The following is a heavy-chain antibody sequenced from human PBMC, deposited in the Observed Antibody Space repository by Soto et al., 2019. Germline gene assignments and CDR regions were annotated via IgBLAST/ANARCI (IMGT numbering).Heavy chain of an antibody. V-gene: IGHV1-69*01. CDR3: ARGGGAIPSYYYGMDV. CDR1: GGTFSSYA. J-gene: IGHJ6*02. D-gene: IGHD3-10*01. Sequence: QVQLVQSGAEAKKPGSSVKVSCKTSGGTFSSYAISWVRQAPGQGLEWMGGIVPLFRTTNYAQKFQGRVTITADSSTYTVYMELSGLRSGDTAVYYCARGGGAIPSYYYGMDVWGQGTTVTVAS. CDR2: IVPLFRTT.